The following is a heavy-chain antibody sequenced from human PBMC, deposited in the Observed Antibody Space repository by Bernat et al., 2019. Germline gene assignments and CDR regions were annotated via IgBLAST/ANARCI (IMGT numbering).Heavy chain of an antibody. CDR2: VYHSGST. CDR3: ARLDSSSWRNFDY. Sequence: QVQLQESGPGLVKPWETLSLTCTVSGGAISSFYWSWIRQPPGKGLEWIGYVYHSGSTSYNPPLKSRVTISVDTSKNQFPLKLSSVTAADTAVYYCARLDSSSWRNFDYWGQGTLVTVSS. V-gene: IGHV4-59*01. D-gene: IGHD6-13*01. CDR1: GGAISSFY. J-gene: IGHJ4*02.